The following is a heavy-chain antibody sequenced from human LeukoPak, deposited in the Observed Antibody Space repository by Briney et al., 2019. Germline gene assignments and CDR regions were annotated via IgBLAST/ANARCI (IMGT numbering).Heavy chain of an antibody. CDR2: ISYDGSNK. Sequence: GGSLRLPVRASGSDLRGYGSPGFRQAPGKGLEWVAVISYDGSNKYYADSVKGRFTISRDNSKNTMYLQMYSLRAEDTAVYYCAKVQARSLAKENWFDRWGQGTLVTVSS. V-gene: IGHV3-30*18. CDR1: GSDLRGYG. J-gene: IGHJ5*02. CDR3: AKVQARSLAKENWFDR.